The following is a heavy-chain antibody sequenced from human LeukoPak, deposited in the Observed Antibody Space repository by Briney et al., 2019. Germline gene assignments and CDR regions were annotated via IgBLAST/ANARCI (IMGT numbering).Heavy chain of an antibody. Sequence: GGSLRLSCTASGFTFGDYAMSWVRQAPGKGLEWVGFIRSKAYGGTTEYAASVKGRFTISRDDSKSIAYLQMNSLKTEDTAVYYCTRAPTGAAAGTGPEGYYFDYWGQGTLVTVSS. J-gene: IGHJ4*02. CDR3: TRAPTGAAAGTGPEGYYFDY. CDR1: GFTFGDYA. D-gene: IGHD6-13*01. CDR2: IRSKAYGGTT. V-gene: IGHV3-49*04.